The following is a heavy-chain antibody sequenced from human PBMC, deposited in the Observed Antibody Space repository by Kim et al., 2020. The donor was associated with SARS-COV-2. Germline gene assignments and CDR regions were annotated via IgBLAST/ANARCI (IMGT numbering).Heavy chain of an antibody. CDR2: IYYSGDT. J-gene: IGHJ4*02. V-gene: IGHV4-59*08. CDR1: GGSISGYY. Sequence: SETRSLTCTVSGGSISGYYWSWIRQPPGRGLEWIGYIYYSGDTNYNPSLKSRVTISVDTSQNQFSLKLSSVTAADTAVYYCARHSGYAGYRDYWGQGTLVTVTS. D-gene: IGHD5-12*01. CDR3: ARHSGYAGYRDY.